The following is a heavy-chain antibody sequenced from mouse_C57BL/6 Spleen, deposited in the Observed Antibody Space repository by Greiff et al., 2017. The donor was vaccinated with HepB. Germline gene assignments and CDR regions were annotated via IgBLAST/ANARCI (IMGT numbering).Heavy chain of an antibody. Sequence: EVMLVESGGGLVKPGGSLKLSCAASGFTFSSYAMSWVRQTPEKRLEWVATISDGGSYTYYPDNVKGRFTISRDNAKNNLYLQMSHLKSEDTAMYYCASGGYDEAMDYWGQGTSVTVSS. J-gene: IGHJ4*01. V-gene: IGHV5-4*03. CDR3: ASGGYDEAMDY. CDR1: GFTFSSYA. D-gene: IGHD2-2*01. CDR2: ISDGGSYT.